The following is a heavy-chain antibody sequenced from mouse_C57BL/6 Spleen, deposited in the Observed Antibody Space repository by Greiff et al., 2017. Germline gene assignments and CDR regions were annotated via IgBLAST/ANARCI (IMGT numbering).Heavy chain of an antibody. CDR3: ARTHYCGSTRGWYFDV. V-gene: IGHV1-39*01. CDR2: INPNYGTT. Sequence: EVQLQQSGPELVKPGASVKISCKASGYSFTDYNMNWVKQSNGKSLEWIGVINPNYGTTSYNQKFKGKATLTVDQSSSTAYMQLNSLTSEDSAVYYCARTHYCGSTRGWYFDVWGTGTTVTVSS. D-gene: IGHD1-1*01. J-gene: IGHJ1*03. CDR1: GYSFTDYN.